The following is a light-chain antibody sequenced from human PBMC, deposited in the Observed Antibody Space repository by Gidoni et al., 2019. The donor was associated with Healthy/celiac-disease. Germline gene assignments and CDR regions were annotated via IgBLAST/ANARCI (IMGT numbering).Light chain of an antibody. CDR1: SSHVGGYNN. Sequence: QSALTQPPSASGSPGQSVTISCTGTSSHVGGYNNVSWYQQHPGKSPKLIIYEVSKRPSGVPVRFSGSKSGNTASLPVSGLQAADEADYYCSSYAGSNNPLFGGGTKLTVL. CDR3: SSYAGSNNPL. CDR2: EVS. J-gene: IGLJ2*01. V-gene: IGLV2-8*01.